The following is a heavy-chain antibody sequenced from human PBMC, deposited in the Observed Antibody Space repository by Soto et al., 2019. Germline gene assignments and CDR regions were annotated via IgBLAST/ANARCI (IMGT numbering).Heavy chain of an antibody. CDR1: GGSISSYY. Sequence: SETLSLTCSVSGGSISSYYWSWIRLPPGKGLEYIGYIYYSDSTNYNPSLESRVSISVDTSKNQFSLKLSSVTAADTAVYYCARDGYSRYAFDIWGQGTMVTVSS. CDR3: ARDGYSRYAFDI. V-gene: IGHV4-59*12. CDR2: IYYSDST. D-gene: IGHD4-4*01. J-gene: IGHJ3*02.